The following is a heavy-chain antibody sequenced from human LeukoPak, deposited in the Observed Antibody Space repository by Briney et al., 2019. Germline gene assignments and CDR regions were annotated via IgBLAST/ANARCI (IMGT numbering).Heavy chain of an antibody. V-gene: IGHV4-31*03. CDR1: GGSISSGGYY. CDR3: VREDIVVVPAAFDY. J-gene: IGHJ4*02. Sequence: SETLSLTCTVSGGSISSGGYYWSWIRQHPGKGLEWIGYIYYSGSTYYNPSLKSRVTISVDTSKNQFSLKLSSVTAADTAVYYCVREDIVVVPAAFDYWGQGTLVTVSS. D-gene: IGHD2-2*01. CDR2: IYYSGST.